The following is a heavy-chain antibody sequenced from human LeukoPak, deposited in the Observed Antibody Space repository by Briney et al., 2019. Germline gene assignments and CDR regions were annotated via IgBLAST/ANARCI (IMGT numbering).Heavy chain of an antibody. V-gene: IGHV4-39*01. CDR3: ARHHTRDTAMASLFDY. Sequence: ASETLSLTCTVSGGSISSRSYYWGWVRQPPGKGLEWIGSIYYSGSTYYNPSLKSRVTISVDTSKNQFSLKLSSVIAADTAVYYCARHHTRDTAMASLFDYWGQGTLVTVSS. CDR2: IYYSGST. D-gene: IGHD5-18*01. CDR1: GGSISSRSYY. J-gene: IGHJ4*02.